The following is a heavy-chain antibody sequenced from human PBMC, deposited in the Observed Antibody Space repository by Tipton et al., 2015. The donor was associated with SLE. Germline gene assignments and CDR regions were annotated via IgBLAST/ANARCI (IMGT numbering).Heavy chain of an antibody. CDR2: IYYSGST. V-gene: IGHV4-31*03. CDR3: ARDPAARCGMDV. Sequence: TLYLTCTVSGGSISSGGYYWSWIRQHPGKGLEWIGYIYYSGSTYYNPSLKSRVTISVDTSKNQFSLKLSSVTAADTAVYYCARDPAARCGMDVWGQGTTVTVSS. CDR1: GGSISSGGYY. D-gene: IGHD6-6*01. J-gene: IGHJ6*02.